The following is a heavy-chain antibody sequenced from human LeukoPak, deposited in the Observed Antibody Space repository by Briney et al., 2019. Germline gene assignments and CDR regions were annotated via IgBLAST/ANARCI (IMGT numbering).Heavy chain of an antibody. D-gene: IGHD6-19*01. V-gene: IGHV3-13*05. CDR1: GFTFSSYD. J-gene: IGHJ2*01. Sequence: PGGSLRLSCAASGFTFSSYDMHWVRQVTGKSLEWVSAVDSAGDPYYAASVKGRFTISRENAKNSFYLQMNSLGAGDTAVYYCAKEALAVAGNWYFDLWGRGTLVTVSS. CDR3: AKEALAVAGNWYFDL. CDR2: VDSAGDP.